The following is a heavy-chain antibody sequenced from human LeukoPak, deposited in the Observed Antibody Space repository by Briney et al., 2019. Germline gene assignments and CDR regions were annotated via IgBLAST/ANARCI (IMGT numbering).Heavy chain of an antibody. CDR2: ISGSGGST. CDR3: AKDLFNDSSGYYSGY. CDR1: GFTFSSYA. V-gene: IGHV3-23*01. Sequence: GGSLRLSCAASGFTFSSYAMSWVRQAPGEGLERVSAISGSGGSTYYADSVKGRFTISRDNSKNTLYLQMNSLRAEDTAVYYCAKDLFNDSSGYYSGYWGQGTLVTVSS. D-gene: IGHD3-22*01. J-gene: IGHJ4*02.